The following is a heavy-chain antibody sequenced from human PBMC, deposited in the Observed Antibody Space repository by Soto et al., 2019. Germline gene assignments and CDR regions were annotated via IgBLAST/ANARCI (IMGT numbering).Heavy chain of an antibody. CDR2: ISYDGSNK. J-gene: IGHJ5*02. V-gene: IGHV3-30*18. CDR1: GFSFSNYG. D-gene: IGHD2-15*01. Sequence: VQLVESGGGVVQPGRSLRLSCATSGFSFSNYGMHWVRQAPGKGLEWVAVISYDGSNKEYADSVKGRFTISRDTSNNTLYLQMNSLRAEDTAVYHCAKDMEQYLLRGWFDPWGQGTLVTVSS. CDR3: AKDMEQYLLRGWFDP.